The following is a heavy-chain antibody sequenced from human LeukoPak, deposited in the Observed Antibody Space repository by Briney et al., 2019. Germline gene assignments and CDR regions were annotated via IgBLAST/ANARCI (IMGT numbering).Heavy chain of an antibody. J-gene: IGHJ6*02. D-gene: IGHD1-26*01. CDR3: ARRGWELRYYYGMDV. V-gene: IGHV3-21*01. CDR2: ISSSSSYI. Sequence: PGGSLRLSCAASGFTFSSYSMNWVRQAPGKGLEWVSSISSSSSYIYYADSVKGRFTISRDNAKNSLYLQMNSLRAEDTAVYYCARRGWELRYYYGMDVWGQGTTVTVSS. CDR1: GFTFSSYS.